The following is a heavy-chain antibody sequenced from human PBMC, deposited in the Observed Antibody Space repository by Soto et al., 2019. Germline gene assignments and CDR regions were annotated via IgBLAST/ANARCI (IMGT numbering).Heavy chain of an antibody. V-gene: IGHV3-23*01. CDR2: LTPRGFNT. CDR1: GFTFSDRA. Sequence: EVQLLESGGDLVQPGGSLRLSCAASGFTFSDRAMTWVRQAPGKGLAWVSALTPRGFNTYYTDSVRGRFTIYRDNSGNTLYLEMKSLRAEDRATYYCAVSNYRGSGSPYDYWGQGTLVGVSS. J-gene: IGHJ4*02. D-gene: IGHD3-10*01. CDR3: AVSNYRGSGSPYDY.